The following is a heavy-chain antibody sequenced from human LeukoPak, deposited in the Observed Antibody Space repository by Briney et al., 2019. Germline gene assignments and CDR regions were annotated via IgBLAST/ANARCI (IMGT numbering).Heavy chain of an antibody. CDR2: INHSGST. J-gene: IGHJ3*02. V-gene: IGHV4-34*01. D-gene: IGHD6-19*01. CDR3: ARGLSSIVAGTRSAFDI. CDR1: GGSFSGYY. Sequence: SETLFLTCAVYGGSFSGYYWSWIRQPPGKGLEWIGEINHSGSTNYNPSLKSRVTISVDTSKNQFSLKLSSVTAADTAVYYCARGLSSIVAGTRSAFDIWGQGTMVTVSS.